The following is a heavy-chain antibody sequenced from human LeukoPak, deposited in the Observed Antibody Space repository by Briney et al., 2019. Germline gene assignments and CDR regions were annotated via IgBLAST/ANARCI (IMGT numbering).Heavy chain of an antibody. Sequence: ASETLSLTCTVSGVSINSYYWSWIRQPPGKGLEWIGSIYHSGNKYYWSTYYNPSLTSRVNISADTSKNQFSLKLSSVTAADTAVYYCARHHYDSSGYWSRDDSFQHWGQGSLVTVSS. CDR1: GVSINSYY. CDR3: ARHHYDSSGYWSRDDSFQH. CDR2: IYHSGNKYYWST. V-gene: IGHV4-59*08. D-gene: IGHD3-22*01. J-gene: IGHJ1*01.